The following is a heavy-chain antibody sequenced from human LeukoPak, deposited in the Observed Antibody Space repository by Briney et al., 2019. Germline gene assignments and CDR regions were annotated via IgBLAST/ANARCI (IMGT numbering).Heavy chain of an antibody. V-gene: IGHV3-7*01. CDR1: GFTFSSYW. CDR2: IKQDGSEK. D-gene: IGHD6-13*01. CDR3: AKEAAAGTQVDP. J-gene: IGHJ5*02. Sequence: PGGSLRLSCAASGFTFSSYWMSWVRQAPGKGLEWVANIKQDGSEKYYVDSVKGRFTISRDNSKNTLYLQMNSLRAEDTAVYYCAKEAAAGTQVDPWGQGTLVTVSS.